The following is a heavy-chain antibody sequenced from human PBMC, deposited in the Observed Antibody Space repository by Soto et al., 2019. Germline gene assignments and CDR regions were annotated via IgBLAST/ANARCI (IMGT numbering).Heavy chain of an antibody. CDR3: ARPLWSGHYSSGMDV. Sequence: QKVRCRGVGGSFADFGGSRVRQMNGKGLEWMGRIDPSDSYTNYSPSFQGHVTISADKSISTAYLQWSSLKASDTAMYYCARPLWSGHYSSGMDVWGHGTTVTVS. CDR1: GGSFADFG. CDR2: IDPSDSYT. V-gene: IGHV5-10-1*01. J-gene: IGHJ6*02. D-gene: IGHD3-3*01.